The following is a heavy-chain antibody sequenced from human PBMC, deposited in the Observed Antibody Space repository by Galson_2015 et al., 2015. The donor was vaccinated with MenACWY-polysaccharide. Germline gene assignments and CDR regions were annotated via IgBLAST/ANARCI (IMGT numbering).Heavy chain of an antibody. CDR1: GFTFSTYP. V-gene: IGHV3-23*01. Sequence: LRLSCAASGFTFSTYPMSWARQAPGKGLEWVSRISDSGGRTFYADSVKGRFTISRDNSKNMLYLQMNSLRVDDAAVYYCASEDAYYYGMDVWGQGTTVTVSS. CDR3: ASEDAYYYGMDV. CDR2: ISDSGGRT. J-gene: IGHJ6*02.